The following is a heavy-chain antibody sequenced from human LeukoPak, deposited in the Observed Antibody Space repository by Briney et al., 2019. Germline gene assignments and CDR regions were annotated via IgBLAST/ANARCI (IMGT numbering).Heavy chain of an antibody. CDR1: GYTFTNYG. CDR2: ISTYNRNT. J-gene: IGHJ4*02. CDR3: ARGMGSITFADFDY. D-gene: IGHD1-26*01. V-gene: IGHV1-18*01. Sequence: GASVKVSCKASGYTFTNYGITWVRQAPGQGLEWMGWISTYNRNTNYAQNLQGRVTMTTDTSTDTVYMELRSLTYHDTAVYYCARGMGSITFADFDYWGQGTLVTVSS.